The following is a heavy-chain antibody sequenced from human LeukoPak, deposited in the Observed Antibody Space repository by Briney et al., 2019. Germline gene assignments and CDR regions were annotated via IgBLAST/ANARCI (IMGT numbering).Heavy chain of an antibody. CDR3: TGGNDY. J-gene: IGHJ4*02. CDR2: IRSKTNSYAT. V-gene: IGHV3-73*01. D-gene: IGHD4-23*01. CDR1: GFIFSDSA. Sequence: PGGSLRLSCAASGFIFSDSAIQWVRQASGKGLEWVGRIRSKTNSYATAYGASVKGRFTFSRDGSKNTAYLQMNSLKIEDTAVYYCTGGNDYWGQGTLVTVSS.